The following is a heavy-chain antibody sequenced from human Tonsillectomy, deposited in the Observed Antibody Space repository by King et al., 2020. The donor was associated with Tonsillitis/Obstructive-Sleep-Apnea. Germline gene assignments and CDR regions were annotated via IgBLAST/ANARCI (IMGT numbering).Heavy chain of an antibody. CDR3: ARDWAIVATTYAFDY. D-gene: IGHD5-12*01. V-gene: IGHV1-3*01. CDR1: GYTFTSYA. CDR2: INAGNGNT. Sequence: VQLVQSGAEVKKPGASVKVSCKASGYTFTSYAMHWVRQAPGQRLEWMGWINAGNGNTKYSQKFQGRVTITRDTSASTAYMKLSSLRSEDTAVYYCARDWAIVATTYAFDYWGQGTLVTVSS. J-gene: IGHJ4*02.